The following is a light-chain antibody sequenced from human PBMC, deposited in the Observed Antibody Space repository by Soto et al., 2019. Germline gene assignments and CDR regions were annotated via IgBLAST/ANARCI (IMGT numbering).Light chain of an antibody. CDR1: SSDVGAYSY. CDR2: EVT. Sequence: QSALTQPPSASGSPGQSVTISCTGTSSDVGAYSYVSWYQQHPGKAPKLIIYEVTKRPSGVPDRFSGSKSGNTASLTVSGLQADDESDYYCSSYAGSNNLVFGGGTKVTVL. J-gene: IGLJ2*01. CDR3: SSYAGSNNLV. V-gene: IGLV2-8*01.